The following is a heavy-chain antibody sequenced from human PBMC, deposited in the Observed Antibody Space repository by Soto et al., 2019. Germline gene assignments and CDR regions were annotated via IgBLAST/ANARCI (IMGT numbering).Heavy chain of an antibody. V-gene: IGHV4-59*01. D-gene: IGHD1-26*01. CDR1: GGSISSYD. CDR3: ARRYGGNFDY. J-gene: IGHJ4*02. CDR2: IYYSGST. Sequence: SETLSLTCTVSGGSISSYDLSWIRQPPGKGLEWIGYIYYSGSTNYNPSLKSRVTISVDTSKNQFSLKLTSVTAADTAVYYCARRYGGNFDYWGQGTLVTVSS.